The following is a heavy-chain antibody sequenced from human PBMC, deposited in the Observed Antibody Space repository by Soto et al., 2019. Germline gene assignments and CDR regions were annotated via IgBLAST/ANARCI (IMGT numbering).Heavy chain of an antibody. CDR1: GFTFSSYS. CDR2: ISSSSSYI. Sequence: PGGSLRLSCAASGFTFSSYSMNWVRQAPGKGLEWVSSISSSSSYIYYADSVKGRFTISRDNAKNSLYLQMNSLRAEDTAVYYCERGLLDYYYGMDVWGQGTTATVSS. V-gene: IGHV3-21*01. CDR3: ERGLLDYYYGMDV. D-gene: IGHD3-10*01. J-gene: IGHJ6*02.